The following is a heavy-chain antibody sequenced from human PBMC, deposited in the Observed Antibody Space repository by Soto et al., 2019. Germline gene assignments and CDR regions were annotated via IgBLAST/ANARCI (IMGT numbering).Heavy chain of an antibody. Sequence: PGGSLRLSCAASGFTFSSYGMHWVRQAPGKGLEWVAVIWYDGSNKYYADSVKGRFTISRDNSKSTLYLQMNSLRAEDTAVYYCARDIVAAPYGMDVWGQGTTVTVSS. D-gene: IGHD2-15*01. CDR3: ARDIVAAPYGMDV. CDR2: IWYDGSNK. V-gene: IGHV3-33*01. J-gene: IGHJ6*02. CDR1: GFTFSSYG.